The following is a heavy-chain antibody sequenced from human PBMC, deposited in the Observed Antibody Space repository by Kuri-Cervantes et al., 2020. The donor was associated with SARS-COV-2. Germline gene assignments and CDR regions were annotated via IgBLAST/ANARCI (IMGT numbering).Heavy chain of an antibody. V-gene: IGHV2-5*05. J-gene: IGHJ4*02. Sequence: QTLSLTCAVSGYSISSGYYWGWIRQPPGKALEWLALIYWDDDKRYGPSLKSRLTITKDTSKNQVVLTMTNMDPVDTATYYCAHSRVGAGRFDYWGQGTLVTVSS. CDR1: GYSISSGYY. D-gene: IGHD1-26*01. CDR2: IYWDDDK. CDR3: AHSRVGAGRFDY.